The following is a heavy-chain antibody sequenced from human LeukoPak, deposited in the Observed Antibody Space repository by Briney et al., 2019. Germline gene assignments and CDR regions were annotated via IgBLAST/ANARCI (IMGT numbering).Heavy chain of an antibody. V-gene: IGHV4-59*01. Sequence: PSETLSLTCTVSGGSISSYYWSWIRQPPGKGLEWIGYIYYSGSTNYNPSLKSRVTISVDTSKNQFSLKLSSVTAADTAVYYCAGSRAPGATCTFDYWGQGTLVTVSS. J-gene: IGHJ4*02. CDR3: AGSRAPGATCTFDY. D-gene: IGHD1-26*01. CDR2: IYYSGST. CDR1: GGSISSYY.